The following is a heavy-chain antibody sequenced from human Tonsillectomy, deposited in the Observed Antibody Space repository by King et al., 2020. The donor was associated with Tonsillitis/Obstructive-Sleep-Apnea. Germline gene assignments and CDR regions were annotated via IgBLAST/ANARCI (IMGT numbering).Heavy chain of an antibody. CDR1: GYTFTTFG. CDR2: ISAFNGNT. D-gene: IGHD6-19*01. CDR3: ARIAVAGHYYYYGMDV. Sequence: VQLVESGAEVKKPGASVKVSCEASGYTFTTFGIIWVPQAPGQGLEWMGWISAFNGNTNYAQKLQGRVTMTTDTSTSTAYMDLRSLRSDDTAVYYCARIAVAGHYYYYGMDVWGQGTTVTVSS. J-gene: IGHJ6*02. V-gene: IGHV1-18*01.